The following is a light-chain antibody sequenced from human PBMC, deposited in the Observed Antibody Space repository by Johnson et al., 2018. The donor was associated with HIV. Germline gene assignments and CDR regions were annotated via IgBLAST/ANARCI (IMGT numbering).Light chain of an antibody. Sequence: QSVLTQPPSVSAAPGQKVTISCSGSSSNIGNNYVSWYQQLTGTAPKLLIYDNNKRPSGIPDRFSGSKSGTSATLGITGLQTGDEADYYCGTWDSSLSAYVVGTGTKVTVV. V-gene: IGLV1-51*01. CDR2: DNN. CDR3: GTWDSSLSAYV. CDR1: SSNIGNNY. J-gene: IGLJ1*01.